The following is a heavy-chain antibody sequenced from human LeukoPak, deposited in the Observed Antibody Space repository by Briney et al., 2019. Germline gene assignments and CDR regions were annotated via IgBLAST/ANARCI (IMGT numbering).Heavy chain of an antibody. CDR3: ARAGYCSSTSCPTDYYYYGMDV. J-gene: IGHJ6*02. V-gene: IGHV1-18*01. CDR1: GYTFTSYG. CDR2: ISAYNGNT. Sequence: GSVKVSCKASGYTFTSYGISWVRQAPGQGLEWMGWISAYNGNTNYAQKLQGRVTMTTDTSTSTAYMELRSLRSDDTAVYYCARAGYCSSTSCPTDYYYYGMDVWGQGTTVTVSS. D-gene: IGHD2-2*01.